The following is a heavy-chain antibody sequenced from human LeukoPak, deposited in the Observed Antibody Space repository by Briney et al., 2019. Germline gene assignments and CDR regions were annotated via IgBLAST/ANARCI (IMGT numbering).Heavy chain of an antibody. J-gene: IGHJ4*02. Sequence: GSLRLSCAASGFTFSSHAMHWVRQAPGKGLEWVAVISYDGSNKYYADSVKGRFTISRDNSKNTLYLQMNSLRAEDTAVYYCARDLSGDYRTIYLGFDYWGQGTLVTVSS. V-gene: IGHV3-30-3*01. D-gene: IGHD4-17*01. CDR3: ARDLSGDYRTIYLGFDY. CDR2: ISYDGSNK. CDR1: GFTFSSHA.